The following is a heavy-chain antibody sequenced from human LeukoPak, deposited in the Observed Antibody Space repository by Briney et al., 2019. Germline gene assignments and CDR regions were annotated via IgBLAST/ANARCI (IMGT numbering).Heavy chain of an antibody. CDR1: GFTFDDYA. Sequence: GGSLRLSCAASGFTFDDYAMHWVRQAPGKGLEWVSGISWNSGSIGYADSVKGRFTISRDNAKNSLYLQMNSLRAEDTALYYCAKDIGYEAHHYFDYWGQGTLVTVSS. J-gene: IGHJ4*02. CDR3: AKDIGYEAHHYFDY. D-gene: IGHD5-12*01. CDR2: ISWNSGSI. V-gene: IGHV3-9*01.